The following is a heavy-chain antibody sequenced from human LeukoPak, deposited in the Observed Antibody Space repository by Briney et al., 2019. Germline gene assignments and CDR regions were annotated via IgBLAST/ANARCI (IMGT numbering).Heavy chain of an antibody. V-gene: IGHV3-23*01. CDR2: MSGSGGST. Sequence: PGGSLRLSCAASGFTFSSYGMSWVRQAPGKGLEWVSAMSGSGGSTYYADSVKGRFTISRDNSKNTLSLQMNSLRAVDTAVYYCARTTKEFDILTGYYFDYWGQGTLVTVSS. CDR3: ARTTKEFDILTGYYFDY. J-gene: IGHJ4*02. CDR1: GFTFSSYG. D-gene: IGHD3-9*01.